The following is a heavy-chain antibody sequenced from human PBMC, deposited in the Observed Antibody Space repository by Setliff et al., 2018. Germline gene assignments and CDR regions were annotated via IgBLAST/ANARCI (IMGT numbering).Heavy chain of an antibody. J-gene: IGHJ6*02. D-gene: IGHD3-3*02. V-gene: IGHV3-43D*03. CDR3: AKASLVTSIFYGMDV. CDR1: GFTFDDYA. Sequence: GESLTLSCAASGFTFDDYAMHWVRQAPGKGLEWVSLISWDGGSTYYADSVKGRFTISRDNSKNSLYLQMNSLRAEDTALYYCAKASLVTSIFYGMDVWGQGTTVTVS. CDR2: ISWDGGST.